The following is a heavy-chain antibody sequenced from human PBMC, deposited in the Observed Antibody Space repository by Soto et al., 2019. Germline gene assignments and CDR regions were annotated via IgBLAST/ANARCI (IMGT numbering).Heavy chain of an antibody. CDR3: TTDSELHTQGHPYDFSPWPY. CDR1: GFTLRNAG. CDR2: IKSKTDGGTT. V-gene: IGHV3-15*01. D-gene: IGHD3-3*01. J-gene: IGHJ4*02. Sequence: PGGCLRLSCAACGFTLRNAGMGGVRKAQGKGLEWVGRIKSKTDGGTTDYAAPVKGRFTISRDDSKNTLYLQMNSLKTEDTAVYYCTTDSELHTQGHPYDFSPWPYWGQGTLVTVSS.